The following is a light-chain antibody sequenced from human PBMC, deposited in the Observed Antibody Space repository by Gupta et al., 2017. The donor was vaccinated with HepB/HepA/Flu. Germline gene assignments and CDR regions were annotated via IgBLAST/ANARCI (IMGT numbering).Light chain of an antibody. CDR3: CSYAGSYTFGV. CDR1: SSDVGGYTY. CDR2: EVS. J-gene: IGLJ2*01. V-gene: IGLV2-11*01. Sequence: QSALTQPRSVSGSPGQSVTISCTGTSSDVGGYTYVSWYQQHPGKAPQLMIYEVSKRPSGVPDRFSGSKSGNTAALTIAGLQAEDEADYYCCSYAGSYTFGVFGGGTKLTVL.